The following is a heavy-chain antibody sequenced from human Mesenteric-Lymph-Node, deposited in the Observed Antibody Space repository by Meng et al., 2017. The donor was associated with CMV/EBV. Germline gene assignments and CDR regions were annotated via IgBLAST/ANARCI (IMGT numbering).Heavy chain of an antibody. CDR1: GGTFSSYA. J-gene: IGHJ5*02. Sequence: SVKVSCKASGGTFSSYAISWVRQAPGQGLEWMGGIIPIFGTANYAQKFQGRVTITTDESTSTAYMELSSLRSEDTAVYYCARGGTGTRNWFDPWGQGTLVTVSS. CDR3: ARGGTGTRNWFDP. V-gene: IGHV1-69*05. D-gene: IGHD1-7*01. CDR2: IIPIFGTA.